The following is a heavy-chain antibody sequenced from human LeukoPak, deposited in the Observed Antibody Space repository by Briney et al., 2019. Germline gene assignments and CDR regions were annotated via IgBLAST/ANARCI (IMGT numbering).Heavy chain of an antibody. CDR1: GFTVSSNY. V-gene: IGHV3-53*01. J-gene: IGHJ4*02. Sequence: GGSLRLSCAASGFTVSSNYMSWVRQAPGKGLEWVSVIYSGGSTYYADSVKGRFTISRDNSKNTLYLQMSSLRAEDTAVYYCARYKTTVTPYFDYWGQGTLVTVSS. CDR3: ARYKTTVTPYFDY. CDR2: IYSGGST. D-gene: IGHD4-17*01.